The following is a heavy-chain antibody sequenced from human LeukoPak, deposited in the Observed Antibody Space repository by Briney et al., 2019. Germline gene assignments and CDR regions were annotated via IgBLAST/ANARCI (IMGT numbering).Heavy chain of an antibody. CDR1: GVSFSNDY. D-gene: IGHD2-21*01. Sequence: SETLSLTCTVSGVSFSNDYWSWIRQAPGKGLEWIGYVYHTGKTNYNPALNSRLSMSEDTSKNQFFLKMTSVTAADTALYYCARASEGIGYFDFWGQGALVTVSS. J-gene: IGHJ4*02. V-gene: IGHV4-59*01. CDR3: ARASEGIGYFDF. CDR2: VYHTGKT.